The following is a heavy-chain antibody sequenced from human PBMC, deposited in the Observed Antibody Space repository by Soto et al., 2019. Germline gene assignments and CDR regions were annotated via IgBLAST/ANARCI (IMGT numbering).Heavy chain of an antibody. J-gene: IGHJ4*02. CDR3: ARHHVHSGSLIGY. CDR1: GGSISSSSYY. V-gene: IGHV4-39*01. D-gene: IGHD1-26*01. Sequence: QLQLQESGPGLVKPSETLSLTCTVSGGSISSSSYYWGWIRQPPGKGLEWIGRIYYSGSTYYNPSRTARVAISVDTSKNQCSLKLSSVTAADTAVYYYARHHVHSGSLIGYWGQGTLVTVSS. CDR2: IYYSGST.